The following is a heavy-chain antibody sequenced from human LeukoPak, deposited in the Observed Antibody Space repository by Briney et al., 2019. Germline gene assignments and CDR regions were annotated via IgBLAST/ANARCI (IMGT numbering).Heavy chain of an antibody. CDR2: ISAYNGNT. Sequence: GASVKVSCKASGYTFTSYGISWVRQAPGQGLEWVGWISAYNGNTNYAQKLQGRVTMTTDTSTSTAYMELRSLRSDDTAVYYCARDLERLRLWRFDLWGRGTLVTISS. V-gene: IGHV1-18*01. CDR3: ARDLERLRLWRFDL. J-gene: IGHJ2*01. D-gene: IGHD3-16*01. CDR1: GYTFTSYG.